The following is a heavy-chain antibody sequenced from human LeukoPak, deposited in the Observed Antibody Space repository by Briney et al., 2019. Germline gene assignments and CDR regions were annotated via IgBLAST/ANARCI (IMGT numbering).Heavy chain of an antibody. Sequence: GASVKVSGKASGYTFTSYGISWVRQAPGQGLEWMGWISAYNGNTNYAQKLQGRVTMTTDTSTSTAYMELRSLRSDDTAVYYCAREEDYDYVWGSYRPFDYWGQGTLVTVSS. D-gene: IGHD3-16*02. CDR2: ISAYNGNT. CDR3: AREEDYDYVWGSYRPFDY. CDR1: GYTFTSYG. V-gene: IGHV1-18*01. J-gene: IGHJ4*02.